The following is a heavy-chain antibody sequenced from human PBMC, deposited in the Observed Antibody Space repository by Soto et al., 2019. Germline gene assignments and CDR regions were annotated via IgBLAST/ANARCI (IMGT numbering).Heavy chain of an antibody. CDR3: AKNGQPPYYYYGLDV. J-gene: IGHJ6*02. CDR2: ISGYNGDT. V-gene: IGHV1-18*01. D-gene: IGHD2-8*01. Sequence: ASVKVSWKASGYTFTRYGISWVRQAPGQGLEWMGWISGYNGDTNYAQKFQDRVSMTIDTSTGTAYMELRSLTSDDTAIYYCAKNGQPPYYYYGLDVWGQGTKVTV. CDR1: GYTFTRYG.